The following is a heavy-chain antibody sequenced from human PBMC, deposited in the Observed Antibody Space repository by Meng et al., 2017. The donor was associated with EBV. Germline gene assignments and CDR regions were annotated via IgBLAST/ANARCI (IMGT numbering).Heavy chain of an antibody. Sequence: GAGVQMPGSSWKVSLKPSGGTCSSYAISWWRQAPGQGLEWMGGIIPILGIANYAQKFQGRVTITADKSTSTAYMELSSLRSEDTAVYYCARERPGGMATTPYFDYWGQGTLVTVSS. CDR2: IIPILGIA. D-gene: IGHD5-24*01. CDR1: GGTCSSYA. V-gene: IGHV1-69*04. J-gene: IGHJ4*02. CDR3: ARERPGGMATTPYFDY.